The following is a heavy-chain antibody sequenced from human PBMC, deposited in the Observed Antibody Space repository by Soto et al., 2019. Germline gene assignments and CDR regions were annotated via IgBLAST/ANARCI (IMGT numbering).Heavy chain of an antibody. Sequence: LVESGGGLVKPGGSLRLSCAASGFTLYNYNMNWVRQAPGKGLEWVSSISSNSDYIWYADSVEGRFTVSRDNAKNSLFLRMSGLRSEGTAVYYWARDTCTYLRGFMRGRCGGLAVWGRGTRVNVSA. V-gene: IGHV3-21*01. CDR1: GFTLYNYN. J-gene: IGHJ6*01. CDR2: ISSNSDYI. D-gene: IGHD3-10*01. CDR3: ARDTCTYLRGFMRGRCGGLAV.